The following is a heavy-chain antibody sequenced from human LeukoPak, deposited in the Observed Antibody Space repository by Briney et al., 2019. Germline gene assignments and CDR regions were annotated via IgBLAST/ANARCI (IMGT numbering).Heavy chain of an antibody. CDR3: ARGTYCGGDFYPPKNAFDI. CDR2: ILPIFGTA. V-gene: IGHV1-69*05. Sequence: WWLPQHPGQGLEWMGGILPIFGTANYAQKFPVRVRITTTEDTSTAYMELSILRSEDTAVYYCARGTYCGGDFYPPKNAFDIWGQGTMVTVSS. J-gene: IGHJ3*02. D-gene: IGHD2-21*02.